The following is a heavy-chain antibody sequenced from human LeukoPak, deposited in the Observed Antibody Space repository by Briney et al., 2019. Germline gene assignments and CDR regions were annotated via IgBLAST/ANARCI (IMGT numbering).Heavy chain of an antibody. CDR2: ISRSAGSTT. CDR3: ARHGGNSNWYFDL. V-gene: IGHV3-48*03. CDR1: GFSFSAFE. J-gene: IGHJ2*01. Sequence: GGSLRLSCAASGFSFSAFEMNWVRQAPGKGLEWVSYISRSAGSTTYYADSVKGRFTISRDNAKNSLFLQMNSLRVEDTALYYCARHGGNSNWYFDLWGRGTLVTVSS. D-gene: IGHD4-23*01.